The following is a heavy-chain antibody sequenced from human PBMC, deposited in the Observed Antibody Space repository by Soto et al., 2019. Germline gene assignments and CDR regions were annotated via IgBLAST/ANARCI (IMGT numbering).Heavy chain of an antibody. D-gene: IGHD3-22*01. J-gene: IGHJ4*02. CDR3: ARRGYSSGYYNY. CDR1: GGSISSSSYY. Sequence: QLQLQESGPGLVKPSETLSLTCTVSGGSISSSSYYWGWIRQPPGKGLEWIGSIYYSGSTYYNPSLKSRVTISVDTSKNQFSLKLSSVTAADTAVYYCARRGYSSGYYNYWGQGTLVTVSS. V-gene: IGHV4-39*01. CDR2: IYYSGST.